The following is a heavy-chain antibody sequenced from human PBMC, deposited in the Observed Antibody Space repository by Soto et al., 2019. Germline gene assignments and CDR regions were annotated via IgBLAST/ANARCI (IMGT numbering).Heavy chain of an antibody. Sequence: TLSLTGAVSGGSIRSDGYCWSWIRQPPGKGLEWIGYIYHSGSTYYNPSLKSRVTISVDRSKNQFSLKLSSVTAADTAVYYCARVNLVEGSLDYWGQGTLVTVSS. J-gene: IGHJ4*02. CDR3: ARVNLVEGSLDY. CDR1: GGSIRSDGYC. V-gene: IGHV4-30-2*01. CDR2: IYHSGST. D-gene: IGHD2-15*01.